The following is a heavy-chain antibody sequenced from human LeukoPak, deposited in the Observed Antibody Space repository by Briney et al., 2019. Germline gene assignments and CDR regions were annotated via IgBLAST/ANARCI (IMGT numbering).Heavy chain of an antibody. CDR2: INPNSGGT. CDR1: GYTFTGYY. CDR3: ARPHPGTDAFDI. V-gene: IGHV1-2*02. D-gene: IGHD3-10*01. J-gene: IGHJ3*02. Sequence: ASVKVSCKASGYTFTGYYMHWVRQAPGQGLEWMGWINPNSGGTNYAQKFQGRVTMTRDTSISTAYMELCRLRSDDTAVYYCARPHPGTDAFDIWGQGTMVTVSS.